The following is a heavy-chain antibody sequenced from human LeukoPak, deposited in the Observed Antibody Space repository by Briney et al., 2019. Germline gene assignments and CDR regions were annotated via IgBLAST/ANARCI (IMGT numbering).Heavy chain of an antibody. D-gene: IGHD2-15*01. Sequence: PSETLSLTCTVSGGSVSSGSYYWSWIRQPPGKGLEWIGYIYYSGSTNYNPSLKSRVTISVDTSKIQFSLKLSSVTAADTAVYYCARDDCSGGSCYYPYFHYWGQGTLVTVSS. CDR1: GGSVSSGSYY. J-gene: IGHJ4*02. CDR2: IYYSGST. V-gene: IGHV4-61*01. CDR3: ARDDCSGGSCYYPYFHY.